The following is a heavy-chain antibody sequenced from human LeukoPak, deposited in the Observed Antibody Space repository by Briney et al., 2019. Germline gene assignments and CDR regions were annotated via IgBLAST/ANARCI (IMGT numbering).Heavy chain of an antibody. CDR3: ASPPTYYYGSSGLGLGY. J-gene: IGHJ4*02. CDR1: GFSLSSQW. Sequence: GGSLRLSCAASGFSLSSQWMSWVRQAPGKGPEWVANIKEDGSQKSYVDSVKGRFTISRDNSKNTLYLQMNSLRAEDTAVYYCASPPTYYYGSSGLGLGYWGQGTLVTVSS. D-gene: IGHD3-22*01. CDR2: IKEDGSQK. V-gene: IGHV3-7*01.